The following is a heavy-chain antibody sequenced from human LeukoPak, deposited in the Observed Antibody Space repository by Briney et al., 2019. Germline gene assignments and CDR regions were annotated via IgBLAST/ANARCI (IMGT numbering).Heavy chain of an antibody. V-gene: IGHV3-72*01. D-gene: IGHD3-16*01. J-gene: IGHJ4*02. CDR3: TTEEVYYDYVWARGDY. Sequence: PGGSLRLSCAASGFTFSDHYMNWVRQAPGKGLEWVGRSRNKVNSYTTEYAASVKARFTISRDDSKNSLYLQMNSLKTEDTAVYYCTTEEVYYDYVWARGDYWGQGTLVTVSS. CDR2: SRNKVNSYTT. CDR1: GFTFSDHY.